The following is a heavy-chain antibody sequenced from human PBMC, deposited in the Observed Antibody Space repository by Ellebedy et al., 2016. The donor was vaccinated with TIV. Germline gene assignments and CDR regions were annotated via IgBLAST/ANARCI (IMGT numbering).Heavy chain of an antibody. CDR2: VKKDGSEQ. Sequence: GGSLRLSCAASGFTFSDHWMSWVRQAPGKGLEWLANVKKDGSEQYYADSVKGRFTISRDNARNLVHLHLNGLRGEDTAVYYCARDPYSDYDWDLNGALYIWGQGTMVTIS. CDR3: ARDPYSDYDWDLNGALYI. CDR1: GFTFSDHW. V-gene: IGHV3-7*01. J-gene: IGHJ3*02. D-gene: IGHD5-12*01.